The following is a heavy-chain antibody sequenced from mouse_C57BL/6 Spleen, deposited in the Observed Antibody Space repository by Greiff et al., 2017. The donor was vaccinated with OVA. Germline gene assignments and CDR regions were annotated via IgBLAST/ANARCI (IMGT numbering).Heavy chain of an antibody. V-gene: IGHV6-6*01. CDR2: IRNKANNHAT. CDR1: GFTFSDAW. J-gene: IGHJ4*01. CDR3: TRRGYSLYYYAMDY. Sequence: EVKLVESGGGLVQPGGSMKLSCAASGFTFSDAWMDWVRQSPEKGLEWVAEIRNKANNHATYYAESVKGRFTISRDDSKSSVYLQMNSLRAEDTGIYYCTRRGYSLYYYAMDYWGQGTSVTVSS. D-gene: IGHD2-3*01.